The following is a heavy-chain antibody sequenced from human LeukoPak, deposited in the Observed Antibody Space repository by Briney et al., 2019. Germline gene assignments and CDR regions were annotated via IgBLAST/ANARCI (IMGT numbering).Heavy chain of an antibody. Sequence: RESLKISCKGSGYSFTSYWIGWERQMPGKGLEWMGIIYPGYSDARYSPSFQGQVTASADNSISTAYLQWSSLKASDTALYYCARRAIPEGGCYYFDYWGQGTLVTASS. V-gene: IGHV5-51*01. J-gene: IGHJ4*02. D-gene: IGHD2-2*02. CDR2: IYPGYSDA. CDR1: GYSFTSYW. CDR3: ARRAIPEGGCYYFDY.